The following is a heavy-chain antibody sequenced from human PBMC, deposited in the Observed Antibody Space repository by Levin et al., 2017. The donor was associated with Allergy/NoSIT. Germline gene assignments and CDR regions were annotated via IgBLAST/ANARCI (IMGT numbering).Heavy chain of an antibody. CDR1: GISISSDS. J-gene: IGHJ5*02. D-gene: IGHD1-14*01. CDR2: VYYTGRT. V-gene: IGHV4-59*01. CDR3: AREPTGWFDP. Sequence: TTSETLSLTCSVSGISISSDSWSWIRQFPGKGLEWIGYVYYTGRTNYNPSLKNRVTISVDSSKTQFSLRLSSVTAADTAIYYCAREPTGWFDPWGQGTLVTVSS.